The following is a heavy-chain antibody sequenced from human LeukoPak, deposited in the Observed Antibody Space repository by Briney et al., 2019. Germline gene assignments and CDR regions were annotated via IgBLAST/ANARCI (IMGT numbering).Heavy chain of an antibody. D-gene: IGHD5-18*01. CDR1: GGSISSSSYY. CDR3: AREGRYRYGYNEYHLYMDI. Sequence: SETLSLTCTVSGGSISSSSYYWGWIRQPPGKGLEWIGSIYYSGSTYYNPSLKSRVTISVDTSKNQFSLKLSSVTAAETAVYYCAREGRYRYGYNEYHLYMDIWGKGTTVTVSS. CDR2: IYYSGST. J-gene: IGHJ6*03. V-gene: IGHV4-39*07.